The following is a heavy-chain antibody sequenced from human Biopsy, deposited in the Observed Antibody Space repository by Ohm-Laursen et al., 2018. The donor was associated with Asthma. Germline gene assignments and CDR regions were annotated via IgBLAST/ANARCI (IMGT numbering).Heavy chain of an antibody. CDR2: IIPIFGPT. CDR3: ARGPEYVRSSGALDY. D-gene: IGHD2-2*01. CDR1: GGTFSSNS. Sequence: SSVKVSCKASGGTFSSNSINWVRQAPGQGLEWMGRIIPIFGPTNYAQKLQGRVTISADDSTSTAYMELSSLSSEDTALYYCARGPEYVRSSGALDYWGQGTLVTVSS. J-gene: IGHJ4*02. V-gene: IGHV1-69*15.